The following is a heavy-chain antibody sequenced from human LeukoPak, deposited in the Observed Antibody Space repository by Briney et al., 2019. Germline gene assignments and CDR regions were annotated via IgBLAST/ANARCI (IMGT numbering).Heavy chain of an antibody. CDR3: ETVLVFGGWGDMANDY. Sequence: ASVKVSCKVSGYTLTELSMHWVRQAPGKGLEWRGGFDPEDGETIYAQKFQGRVTMTEDTSTDTAYRELGSLRSEDTAVYYCETVLVFGGWGDMANDYWGQGTLVTVSS. CDR2: FDPEDGET. J-gene: IGHJ4*02. D-gene: IGHD3-10*02. V-gene: IGHV1-24*01. CDR1: GYTLTELS.